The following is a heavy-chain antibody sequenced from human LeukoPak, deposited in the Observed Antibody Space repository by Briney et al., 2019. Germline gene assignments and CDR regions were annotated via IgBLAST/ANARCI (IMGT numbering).Heavy chain of an antibody. CDR2: IYYTGST. D-gene: IGHD6-13*01. Sequence: SETLSLTCTISGGSISSYFWSWIRQPPGKGLEWIGYIYYTGSTNYNPSLKSRVTISVDTSKNQFSLKLSSVTAADTAVYYCARISKQYSSSWYSPVDYWGQGTLVTVSS. CDR1: GGSISSYF. CDR3: ARISKQYSSSWYSPVDY. J-gene: IGHJ4*02. V-gene: IGHV4-59*08.